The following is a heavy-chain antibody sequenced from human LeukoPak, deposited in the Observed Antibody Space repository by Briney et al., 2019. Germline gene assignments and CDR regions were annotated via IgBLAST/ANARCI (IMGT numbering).Heavy chain of an antibody. CDR1: GFTFSSYG. J-gene: IGHJ4*02. V-gene: IGHV3-30*18. D-gene: IGHD4-17*01. Sequence: GGSLRLSCAASGFTFSSYGMHWVRQAPGKGLEWVAVISYDGSNKYYADSVKGRFTIPRDNSKNTLYLQMNSLRAEDTAVYYCAKDLSPGYGDYVGYWGQGTLVTVSS. CDR3: AKDLSPGYGDYVGY. CDR2: ISYDGSNK.